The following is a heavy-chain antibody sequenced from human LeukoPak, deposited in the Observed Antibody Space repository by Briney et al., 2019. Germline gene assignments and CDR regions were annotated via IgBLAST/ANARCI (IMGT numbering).Heavy chain of an antibody. Sequence: GGSLRLSCAASGFTFKSYAMSWVRQAPGKGLEWVSGISDSGTTTHYADTVKGRFTISRDNSKNTLYLQMNSLRAEDTAVYYCARNLYYYDSSGYYYYWGQGTLVTVSS. CDR2: ISDSGTTT. CDR1: GFTFKSYA. V-gene: IGHV3-23*01. CDR3: ARNLYYYDSSGYYYY. D-gene: IGHD3-22*01. J-gene: IGHJ4*02.